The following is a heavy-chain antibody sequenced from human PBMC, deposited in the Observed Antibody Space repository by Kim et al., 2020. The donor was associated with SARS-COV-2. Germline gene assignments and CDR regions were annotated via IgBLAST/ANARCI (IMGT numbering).Heavy chain of an antibody. V-gene: IGHV4-34*01. J-gene: IGHJ6*02. CDR1: GGSFSGYY. Sequence: SETLSLTCAVYGGSFSGYYWSWIRQPPGKGLEWIGEINHSGSTNYNPSPKSRVTISVDTSKNQFSLKLSSVTAADTAVYYCARGGRSIYGGSHRVNHYYYGMDVWGQGTTVTVSS. CDR2: INHSGST. D-gene: IGHD2-15*01. CDR3: ARGGRSIYGGSHRVNHYYYGMDV.